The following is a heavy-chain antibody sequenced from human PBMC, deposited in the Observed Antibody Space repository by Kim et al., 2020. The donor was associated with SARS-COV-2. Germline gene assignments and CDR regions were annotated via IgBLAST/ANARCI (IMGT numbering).Heavy chain of an antibody. Sequence: TTGYVQKCQGRVTMTRNTSISTAYMELRSLRSEDTAVYYCARVSTGWFVNWGQGTLVTVSS. J-gene: IGHJ4*02. CDR3: ARVSTGWFVN. V-gene: IGHV1-8*01. D-gene: IGHD6-19*01. CDR2: TT.